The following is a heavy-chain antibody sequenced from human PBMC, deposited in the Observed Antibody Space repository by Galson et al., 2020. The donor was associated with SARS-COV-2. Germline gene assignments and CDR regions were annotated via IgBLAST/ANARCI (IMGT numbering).Heavy chain of an antibody. D-gene: IGHD6-19*01. CDR3: ARRRSVVAGGGPR. J-gene: IGHJ4*02. CDR1: GFTFSSHA. V-gene: IGHV3-33*01. CDR2: IFFDGSDK. Sequence: GGSLRLSCAASGFTFSSHAMHWVRPAPGKGLEWVAQIFFDGSDKYYGDSVKGRFTISRDSSKNTVYLQMNNLRAEDTAVYYCARRRSVVAGGGPRWGQGILVTVSS.